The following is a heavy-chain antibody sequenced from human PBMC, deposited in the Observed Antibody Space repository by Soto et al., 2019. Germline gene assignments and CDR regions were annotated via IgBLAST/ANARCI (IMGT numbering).Heavy chain of an antibody. CDR2: LYYGRSA. D-gene: IGHD3-22*01. CDR3: ALRSMAVVPEY. Sequence: QVQLQESGPGLVQPSETLSLTCAVSGDSISSYYCMWIRQPPGKGLESIGYLYYGRSANYNPSLKSRVFLSVDTSTNQCSRTLSSMTAADMAVYYCALRSMAVVPEYWGQGTLVTVSS. CDR1: GDSISSYY. V-gene: IGHV4-59*01. J-gene: IGHJ4*02.